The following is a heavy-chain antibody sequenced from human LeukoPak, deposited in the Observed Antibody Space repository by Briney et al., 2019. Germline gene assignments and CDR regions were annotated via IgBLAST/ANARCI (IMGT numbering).Heavy chain of an antibody. CDR1: GVSLSSYG. CDR3: ARDLKTKVLSNSWYFDY. Sequence: PGGSLRLSCVVSGVSLSSYGMHWVRQAPGKGLDWVSSISRSSSHIYYADSVKGRFIISRDNAKNSLYLQMNNLRAEDTAVYYCARDLKTKVLSNSWYFDYWGQGTLVTVSS. D-gene: IGHD6-13*01. V-gene: IGHV3-21*01. J-gene: IGHJ4*02. CDR2: ISRSSSHI.